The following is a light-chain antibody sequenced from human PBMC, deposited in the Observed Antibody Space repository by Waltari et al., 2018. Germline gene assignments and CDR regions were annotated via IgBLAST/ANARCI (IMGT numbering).Light chain of an antibody. V-gene: IGLV2-23*02. CDR1: SSDVGNYNL. CDR3: CSYAGHSTYV. CDR2: EVS. Sequence: QSALTQPASVSGSPGQSITISCTGTSSDVGNYNLVSWYQHHPGKAPKLMIYEVSQRPSGVSNRLSGSKPGNTASLTISGLQPEDETDYYCCSYAGHSTYVFGTGTKVTVL. J-gene: IGLJ1*01.